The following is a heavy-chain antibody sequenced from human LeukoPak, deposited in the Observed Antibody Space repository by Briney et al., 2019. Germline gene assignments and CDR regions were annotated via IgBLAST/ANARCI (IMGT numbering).Heavy chain of an antibody. D-gene: IGHD1-1*01. J-gene: IGHJ4*02. CDR2: IYYSGST. CDR3: AGNRKLERQSLSPFDY. V-gene: IGHV4-31*01. Sequence: TLSLTCTVSGGSISSGGYYWSWIRQHPGKGLEWIGYIYYSGSTYYNPSLKSQVTISVDTSKNQFSLKLSSVTAADTAVYYCAGNRKLERQSLSPFDYWGQGPLVTVSS. CDR1: GGSISSGGYY.